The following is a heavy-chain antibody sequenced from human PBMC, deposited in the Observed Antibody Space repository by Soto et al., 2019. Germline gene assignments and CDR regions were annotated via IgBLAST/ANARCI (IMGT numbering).Heavy chain of an antibody. Sequence: QVQLVQSGAEEKKPGASVKVSCKASGYTFTSYAMHWVRQAPGQRLEWMGWINAVNGNTKYSQKFQGRVTITRDTSASTAYMGLSSLRSEDTAVYYCARVSGYYYPVDYWGQGTLVTVSS. CDR2: INAVNGNT. CDR3: ARVSGYYYPVDY. V-gene: IGHV1-3*05. CDR1: GYTFTSYA. J-gene: IGHJ4*02. D-gene: IGHD3-22*01.